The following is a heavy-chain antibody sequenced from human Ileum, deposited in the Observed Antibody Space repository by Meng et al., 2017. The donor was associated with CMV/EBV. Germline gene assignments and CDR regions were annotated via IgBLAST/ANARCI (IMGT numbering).Heavy chain of an antibody. Sequence: QVQLHQWCAGLFKPSETRSLTCDVFDWPFSSSYWSWIRQPPGKGPEWIGDINHRGTANYSPSLKSRVTISIDTSKKQFSLRLSSLTAADTAVYYCTRGRVGDWGFDFWGQGTLVTVSS. J-gene: IGHJ4*02. D-gene: IGHD1-26*01. CDR2: INHRGTA. CDR1: DWPFSSSY. CDR3: TRGRVGDWGFDF. V-gene: IGHV4-34*01.